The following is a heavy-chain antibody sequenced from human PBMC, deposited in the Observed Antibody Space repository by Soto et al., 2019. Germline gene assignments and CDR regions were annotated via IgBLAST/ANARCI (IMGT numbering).Heavy chain of an antibody. V-gene: IGHV4-39*01. J-gene: IGHJ6*02. CDR2: IYYSGST. D-gene: IGHD3-16*01. CDR1: GGSISSSSYY. CDR3: ARQGRYDYYYGMDV. Sequence: SETLSLTCTVSGGSISSSSYYWGWIRQPPGKGLEWIGSIYYSGSTYYNPSLKSRVTISVDTSKNQFSLKLSSVTAADTAVYYCARQGRYDYYYGMDVWGQGTTVTVS.